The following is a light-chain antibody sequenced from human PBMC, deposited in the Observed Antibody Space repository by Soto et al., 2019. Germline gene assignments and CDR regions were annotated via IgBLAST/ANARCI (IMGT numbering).Light chain of an antibody. CDR3: QQSYSTPIT. V-gene: IGKV1-12*01. CDR2: AAS. J-gene: IGKJ5*01. CDR1: QGISIW. Sequence: DIQMTQSPSSVSASVGDRVTITCRASQGISIWLAWYQHKPGKAPKLLIYAASSLQSGVPSRFSGSGSGTDFTLTISSLQPEDFATYYCQQSYSTPITFGQGTRLEIK.